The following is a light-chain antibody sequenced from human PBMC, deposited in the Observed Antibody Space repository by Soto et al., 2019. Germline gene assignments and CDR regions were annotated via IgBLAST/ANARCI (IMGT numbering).Light chain of an antibody. CDR1: QSVSSY. V-gene: IGKV3-11*01. Sequence: IALTPSPATLSLSPGERDTLSCWASQSVSSYLAWYQQKPGQAPRLLIYDASNRATGIPARFSGSGSGTDFTLTISCLDPEDFAVYYCQQRSNWPPWTVCQGTKVEI. CDR2: DAS. CDR3: QQRSNWPPWT. J-gene: IGKJ1*01.